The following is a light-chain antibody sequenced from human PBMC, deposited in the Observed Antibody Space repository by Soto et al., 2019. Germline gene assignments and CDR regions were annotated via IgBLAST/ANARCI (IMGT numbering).Light chain of an antibody. V-gene: IGKV1-5*01. J-gene: IGKJ1*01. Sequence: DIQMTQSPSTLSASVGDRVTITCRASQSISSWLAWYQQKPGKAPKLLIYDASSLESGVPSRFSGSGSGTEFTLTISSLKPDDSATSYCQQYNSYSPRTFGQGTKVDIK. CDR3: QQYNSYSPRT. CDR2: DAS. CDR1: QSISSW.